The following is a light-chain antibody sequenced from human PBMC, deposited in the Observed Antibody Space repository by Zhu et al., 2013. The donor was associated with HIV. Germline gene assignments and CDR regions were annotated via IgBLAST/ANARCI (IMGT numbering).Light chain of an antibody. Sequence: TQSPATLSVSPGDRVTLSCRAGRDLKTNVAWYQQTPGRAPRLLIYDASNRATGIPARFSASGSGTDFTLTISSLQSEDFAVYYCQQYNNWPITFGQGTRLEIK. CDR2: DAS. CDR1: RDLKTN. CDR3: QQYNNWPIT. J-gene: IGKJ5*01. V-gene: IGKV3D-15*01.